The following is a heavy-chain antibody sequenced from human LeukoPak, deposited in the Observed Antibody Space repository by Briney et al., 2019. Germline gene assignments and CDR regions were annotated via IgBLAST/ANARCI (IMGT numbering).Heavy chain of an antibody. Sequence: GGSLRLSCEASGFTFSSYWMHWVRQGPGKGLVWVSRVKGDGSGTSHADSVKGRFTISRDNAKNTLFLQMTSLRAEDTAVYYCVRGNSGSRTTPFDYWGQGTLVTVSS. CDR1: GFTFSSYW. CDR3: VRGNSGSRTTPFDY. V-gene: IGHV3-74*01. D-gene: IGHD6-19*01. CDR2: VKGDGSGT. J-gene: IGHJ4*02.